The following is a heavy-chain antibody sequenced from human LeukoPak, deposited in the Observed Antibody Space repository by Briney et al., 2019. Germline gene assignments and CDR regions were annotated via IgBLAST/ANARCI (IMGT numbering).Heavy chain of an antibody. CDR2: IYHSGST. CDR3: ARGGSPAAISFAFDI. D-gene: IGHD2-2*02. J-gene: IGHJ3*02. Sequence: PSETLSLTCTVSGYSISSGYYWGWIRQPPGKGLEWIGSIYHSGSTYYNPSLKSRVTISVGTSKNQFSLKLSSVTAADTAVYYCARGGSPAAISFAFDIWGQGTMVTVSS. V-gene: IGHV4-38-2*02. CDR1: GYSISSGYY.